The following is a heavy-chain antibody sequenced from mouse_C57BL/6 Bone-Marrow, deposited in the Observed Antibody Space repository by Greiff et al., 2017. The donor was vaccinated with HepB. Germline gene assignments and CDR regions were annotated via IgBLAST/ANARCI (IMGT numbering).Heavy chain of an antibody. Sequence: VKLMESGAELVRPGTSVKVSCKASGYAFTNYLIEWVKQRPGQGLEWIGVINPGSGGTNYNEKFKGKATLTADKSSSTAYMQLSSLTSEDSAVYFCARRGYGNFFFDYWGQGTTLTVSS. CDR1: GYAFTNYL. J-gene: IGHJ2*01. D-gene: IGHD2-10*02. CDR2: INPGSGGT. V-gene: IGHV1-54*01. CDR3: ARRGYGNFFFDY.